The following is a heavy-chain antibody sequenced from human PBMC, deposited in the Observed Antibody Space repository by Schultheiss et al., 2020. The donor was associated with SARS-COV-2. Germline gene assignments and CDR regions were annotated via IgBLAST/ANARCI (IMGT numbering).Heavy chain of an antibody. CDR1: GGTFTSYG. D-gene: IGHD2-21*01. CDR3: AADVVVLPSAFDAFDI. Sequence: ASVKVSCKASGGTFTSYGISWVRQAPGQGLEWMGGISAYNGNTNYAQNFQARVTVTRDFSTETAYMELSSLRSEDTAVYYCAADVVVLPSAFDAFDIWGQGTKVTVSS. V-gene: IGHV1-18*01. J-gene: IGHJ3*02. CDR2: ISAYNGNT.